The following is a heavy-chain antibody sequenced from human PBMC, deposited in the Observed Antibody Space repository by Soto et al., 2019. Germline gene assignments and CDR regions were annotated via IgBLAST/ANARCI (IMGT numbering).Heavy chain of an antibody. CDR2: ISSSGSTI. V-gene: IGHV3-11*01. CDR3: ARELGYDILTGYYGMDV. D-gene: IGHD3-9*01. CDR1: VFTFIDYY. Sequence: GWSLRLSCASSVFTFIDYYMSWIRQAPGKGLEWVSYISSSGSTIYYADSVKGRFTISRDNAKNSLYLQMNSLRAEDTAVYYCARELGYDILTGYYGMDVWGQGTTVTV. J-gene: IGHJ6*02.